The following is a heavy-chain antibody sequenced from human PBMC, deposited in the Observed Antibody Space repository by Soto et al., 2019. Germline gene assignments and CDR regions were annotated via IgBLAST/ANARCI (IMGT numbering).Heavy chain of an antibody. D-gene: IGHD6-19*01. CDR2: INPNSGGT. J-gene: IGHJ4*02. Sequence: QVQLLQSGAEVKKPGASVKVSCKASGYAFIAYHMHWVRQAPGQGLEWMGWINPNSGGTNFAQKFQDWITMTRDTSINTVYMELRRLKSDDTAVYYCARGQGSGWYADLDYWGQGTLVTVSS. CDR1: GYAFIAYH. CDR3: ARGQGSGWYADLDY. V-gene: IGHV1-2*04.